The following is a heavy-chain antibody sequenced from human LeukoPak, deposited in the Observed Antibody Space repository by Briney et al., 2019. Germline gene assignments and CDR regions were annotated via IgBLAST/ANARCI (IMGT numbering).Heavy chain of an antibody. J-gene: IGHJ4*02. CDR1: GYTFTSYG. CDR3: ARVRYDILTGYSYFDY. D-gene: IGHD3-9*01. V-gene: IGHV1-18*01. Sequence: GASVKVSCRASGYTFTSYGISWVRQAPGQGLEWMGWISAYSDNTNYAQKLQGRVTMTTDTSTSTAYMELRSLRSDDTAVYYCARVRYDILTGYSYFDYWGQGTLVTVSS. CDR2: ISAYSDNT.